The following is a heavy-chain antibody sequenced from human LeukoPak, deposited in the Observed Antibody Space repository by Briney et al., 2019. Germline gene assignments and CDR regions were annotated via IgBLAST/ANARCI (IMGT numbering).Heavy chain of an antibody. Sequence: GGSLRLSCAASGFTFSIFGMHWVRQAPGKGLEWVAVISYDGSNKYYADSVKGRFTISRDNSKNTLYLQMNSLRAEDTAVYYCAKGTASGYCSGGSCYAYYFDYWGQGTLVTVSS. CDR2: ISYDGSNK. D-gene: IGHD2-15*01. CDR1: GFTFSIFG. J-gene: IGHJ4*02. CDR3: AKGTASGYCSGGSCYAYYFDY. V-gene: IGHV3-30*18.